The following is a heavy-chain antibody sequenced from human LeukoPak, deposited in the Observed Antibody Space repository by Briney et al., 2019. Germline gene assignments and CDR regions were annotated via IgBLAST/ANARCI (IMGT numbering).Heavy chain of an antibody. CDR2: VYHSGTT. CDR3: ARVSDDEHGGNSGAVYFES. J-gene: IGHJ4*02. Sequence: PSETLSLTCTVSGYSIMSTFYWGWIRQSPGKGLEWIGNVYHSGTTYSNPSLRSRVSISADTSKNQFSLKLSSVTAADTAIYYCARVSDDEHGGNSGAVYFESWGQGTVVTVSS. CDR1: GYSIMSTFY. V-gene: IGHV4-38-2*02. D-gene: IGHD4-23*01.